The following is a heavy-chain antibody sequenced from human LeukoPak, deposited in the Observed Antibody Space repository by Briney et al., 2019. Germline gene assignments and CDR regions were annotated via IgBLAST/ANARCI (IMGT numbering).Heavy chain of an antibody. CDR1: GYTFTSYG. D-gene: IGHD6-19*01. Sequence: GASVNVSCKASGYTFTSYGISWVRQAPGQGLEWMGWISAYNGNTNYAQKLQGRVTMTTDTSTSTAYMELRSLRSDDTAVYYCARVGGAVAVYNWFDPWGRGTLVTVSS. J-gene: IGHJ5*02. CDR3: ARVGGAVAVYNWFDP. V-gene: IGHV1-18*01. CDR2: ISAYNGNT.